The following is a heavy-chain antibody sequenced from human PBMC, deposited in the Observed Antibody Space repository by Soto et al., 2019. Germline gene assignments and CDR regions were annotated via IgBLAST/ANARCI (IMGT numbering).Heavy chain of an antibody. D-gene: IGHD2-2*01. Sequence: GGSLRLSCAASGFPFGGYTMNWVRQAPGKGLEWLSYISESGSPVYYADSVKGRFTISRDNAKNSLYLQMNSLRAEDTAVYYCVRDLNYAFDYWGQGTLVTVSS. J-gene: IGHJ4*02. V-gene: IGHV3-48*01. CDR3: VRDLNYAFDY. CDR1: GFPFGGYT. CDR2: ISESGSPV.